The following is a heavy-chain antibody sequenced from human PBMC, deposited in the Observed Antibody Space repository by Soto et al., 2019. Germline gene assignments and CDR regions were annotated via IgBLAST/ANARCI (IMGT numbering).Heavy chain of an antibody. V-gene: IGHV2-5*02. J-gene: IGHJ4*02. CDR1: AFSLSTSGVG. D-gene: IGHD1-7*01. CDR2: IYWDNNK. CDR3: AHSKNPPYNWNYECYFDY. Sequence: QITLKESGPTLVKPTQTLTLTCAFSAFSLSTSGVGVGWIRQPPGKALEWLALIYWDNNKRYSPFLKRRLTITKDXXKXQVXLTMTNMDPVDTATYYCAHSKNPPYNWNYECYFDYWGQGTLVTVSS.